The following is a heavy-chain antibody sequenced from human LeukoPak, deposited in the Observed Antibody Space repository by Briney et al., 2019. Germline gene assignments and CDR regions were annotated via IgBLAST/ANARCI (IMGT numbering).Heavy chain of an antibody. CDR1: GFTFSSYA. Sequence: GGSLRLSCVASGFTFSSYAMSWVRQAPGKGLEWVSALYIGGNTYYADSVRGRFTVSRDNSKNTLYLQMNSLRAEDTAIYYCMTAAGYNFGQYWGQGTLVTVSS. CDR3: MTAAGYNFGQY. V-gene: IGHV3-23*05. J-gene: IGHJ4*02. CDR2: LYIGGNT. D-gene: IGHD5-18*01.